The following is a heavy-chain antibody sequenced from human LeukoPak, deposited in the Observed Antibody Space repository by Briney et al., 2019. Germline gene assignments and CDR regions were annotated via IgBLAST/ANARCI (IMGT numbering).Heavy chain of an antibody. CDR3: DADSIQGRFTISKDNAKDTLSMQMTSLRAEDTAVYYCAKRGVVVSGARGSTWPFDS. V-gene: IGHV3-23*01. Sequence: GGSLRLSCVASGFTFSGYAMSWVRQAPGKGLEWVSGLSGDTGRPYSADSMKGRLTISRNNSKNTLNPQLNSRRAQNTAVYSCDADSIQGRFTISKDNAKDTLSMQMTSLRAEDTAVYYCAKRGVVVSGARGSTWPFDSWGQGTLVTVSS. J-gene: IGHJ4*02. CDR2: LSGDTGRP. CDR1: GFTFSGYA. D-gene: IGHD2/OR15-2a*01.